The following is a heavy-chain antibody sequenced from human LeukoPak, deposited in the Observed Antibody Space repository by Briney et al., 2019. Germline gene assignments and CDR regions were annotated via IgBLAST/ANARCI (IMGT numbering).Heavy chain of an antibody. Sequence: SETLSLTCTVTGGSINGYYWSWIRQPPGKGLEWIGEINHSGSTNYNPSLKSRVTISVDTSKNQFSLKLSSVTAADTAVYYCARREDIVVVVAATEFDPWGQGTLVTVSS. CDR2: INHSGST. J-gene: IGHJ5*02. V-gene: IGHV4-34*01. D-gene: IGHD2-15*01. CDR3: ARREDIVVVVAATEFDP. CDR1: GGSINGYY.